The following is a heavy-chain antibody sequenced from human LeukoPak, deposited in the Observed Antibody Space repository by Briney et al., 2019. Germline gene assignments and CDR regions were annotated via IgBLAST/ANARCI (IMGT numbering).Heavy chain of an antibody. CDR1: GYTFTSYG. V-gene: IGHV1-18*01. CDR2: ISAYNGNT. Sequence: ASVKVSCKASGYTFTSYGISWVRQAPGQGLEWMGWISAYNGNTNYAQKLQGRVTTTTDTSTSTAYMELRSLRSDDTAVYYCARTVRGVGFNYWGQRTLVTVSS. J-gene: IGHJ4*02. D-gene: IGHD4-17*01. CDR3: ARTVRGVGFNY.